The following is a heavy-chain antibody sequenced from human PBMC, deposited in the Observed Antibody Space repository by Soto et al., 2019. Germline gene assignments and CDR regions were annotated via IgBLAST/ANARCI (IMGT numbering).Heavy chain of an antibody. CDR2: IIPIFGTA. D-gene: IGHD3-9*01. CDR3: ARDNIDDILTGPWYDY. V-gene: IGHV1-69*12. J-gene: IGHJ4*02. Sequence: QVQLVQSGAEVKKPGSSVKVSCKGSGGTFSSYAISWVRQAPGQGLEWMGEIIPIFGTANYAQKFQGRVTITADESTSTAYMELSSLRSEDTAVYYCARDNIDDILTGPWYDYWGQGTLVTVSS. CDR1: GGTFSSYA.